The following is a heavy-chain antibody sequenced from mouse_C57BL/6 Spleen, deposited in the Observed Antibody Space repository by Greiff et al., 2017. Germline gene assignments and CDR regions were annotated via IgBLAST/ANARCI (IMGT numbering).Heavy chain of an antibody. CDR1: GYTFTSYW. J-gene: IGHJ3*01. CDR2: IDPSDSET. V-gene: IGHV1-52*01. CDR3: ARSHDGYPAWFAY. Sequence: QVQLQQPGAELVRPGSSVKLSCKASGYTFTSYWMHWVKQRPIQGLEWIGNIDPSDSETHYNQKFKDKATLTVDKSSSTAYMQLSSLTSEDSAVYYCARSHDGYPAWFAYWGQGTLVTVSA. D-gene: IGHD2-3*01.